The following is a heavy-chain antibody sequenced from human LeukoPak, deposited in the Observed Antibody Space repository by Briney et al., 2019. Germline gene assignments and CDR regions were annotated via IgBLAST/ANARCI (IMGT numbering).Heavy chain of an antibody. CDR2: IYTSGST. CDR3: ARTDYSNYYYYYYMDV. D-gene: IGHD4-11*01. V-gene: IGHV4-4*07. Sequence: SETLSLTCTVSGRSISSYYWSWIRQPAGKGLEWIGRIYTSGSTNYNPSLKSRVTMSVDTSKNRFSLKLSSVTAADRAVYYCARTDYSNYYYYYYMDVWGKGTTVTVSS. CDR1: GRSISSYY. J-gene: IGHJ6*03.